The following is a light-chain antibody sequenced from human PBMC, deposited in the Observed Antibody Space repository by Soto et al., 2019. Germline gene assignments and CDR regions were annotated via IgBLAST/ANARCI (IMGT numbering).Light chain of an antibody. V-gene: IGLV2-14*03. CDR1: SSDIGSYNY. CDR3: ISYAAGNNYLV. Sequence: QSALTQPASVSGSPGQSITISCSGTSSDIGSYNYVAWYQQFPGKSPKLMIYAVSDRPSGVSDRFSGSKSGITASLTISGIQTEDEAYYYCISYAAGNNYLVFGGGTKLTVL. J-gene: IGLJ2*01. CDR2: AVS.